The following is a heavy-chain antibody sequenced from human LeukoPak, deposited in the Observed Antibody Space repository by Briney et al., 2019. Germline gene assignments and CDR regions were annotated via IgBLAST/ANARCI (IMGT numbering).Heavy chain of an antibody. CDR1: GYSISSGYY. CDR2: IYHSGST. CDR3: ARRSIAVAGSFDY. D-gene: IGHD6-19*01. V-gene: IGHV4-38-2*01. J-gene: IGHJ4*02. Sequence: PSETLSLTCAVSGYSISSGYYWGWIRQPPGKGPEWIGSIYHSGSTYYNPSLKSRVTISVDTSKNQFSLKLSSVTAADTAVYYCARRSIAVAGSFDYWGQGTLVTVSS.